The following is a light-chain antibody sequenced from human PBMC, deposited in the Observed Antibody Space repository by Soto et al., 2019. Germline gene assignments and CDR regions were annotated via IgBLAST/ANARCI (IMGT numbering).Light chain of an antibody. Sequence: DIQMTQSPSSLSASVGDRVTITCRASQGISNYLAWYQQKPGKVPKLLIYAPSTLQSGVPSRFSGSGSGTDFTLTISSLQPEDVATYYCQKYNSVWTFGQGTKVEIK. CDR2: APS. V-gene: IGKV1-27*01. CDR3: QKYNSVWT. J-gene: IGKJ1*01. CDR1: QGISNY.